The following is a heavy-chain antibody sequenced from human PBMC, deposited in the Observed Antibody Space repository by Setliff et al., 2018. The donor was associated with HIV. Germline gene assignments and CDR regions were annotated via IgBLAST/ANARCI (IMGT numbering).Heavy chain of an antibody. D-gene: IGHD3-9*01. Sequence: AASVKVSCKTSGYTFTGYYMHWVRQAPGQGLEWIGWINPNSGGTDYAQKFQGWVTMTRDTSITTAYMELSRLRSDDTAVYYCARSHFLTGYFHYYFDYWGQGTPVTVSS. V-gene: IGHV1-2*04. CDR2: INPNSGGT. J-gene: IGHJ4*02. CDR3: ARSHFLTGYFHYYFDY. CDR1: GYTFTGYY.